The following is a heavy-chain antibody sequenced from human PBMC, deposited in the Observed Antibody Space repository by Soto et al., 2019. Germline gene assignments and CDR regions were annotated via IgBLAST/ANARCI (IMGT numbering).Heavy chain of an antibody. V-gene: IGHV4-59*01. CDR2: INYSGST. CDR3: ARRWGGTFDY. J-gene: IGHJ4*02. CDR1: GGSISSYY. Sequence: QVQLQESGPGLVKPSETLSLTCTVSGGSISSYYWSWIRQPPGKGLEWIGYINYSGSTNYNPSLKSRVTISVDTSKNQFALKLSSVTAADTAVYYCARRWGGTFDYWCQGTLVTVSS. D-gene: IGHD2-21*01.